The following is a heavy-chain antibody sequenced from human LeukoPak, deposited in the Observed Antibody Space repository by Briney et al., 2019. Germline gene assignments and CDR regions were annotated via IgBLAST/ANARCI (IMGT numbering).Heavy chain of an antibody. CDR2: INPNSGGT. Sequence: ASVKVSCKASGYTFTGYYMHWVRQAPGQGLEWMGWINPNSGGTNYAQKFQGRVTMTRNTSISTAYMELSSLRSEDTAVYYCARAPVYYYDSSGYYYYYYYYYMDVWGKGTTVTISS. CDR3: ARAPVYYYDSSGYYYYYYYYYMDV. J-gene: IGHJ6*03. V-gene: IGHV1-2*02. CDR1: GYTFTGYY. D-gene: IGHD3-22*01.